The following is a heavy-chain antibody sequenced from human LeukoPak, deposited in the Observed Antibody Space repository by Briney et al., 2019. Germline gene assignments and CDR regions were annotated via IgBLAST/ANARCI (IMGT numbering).Heavy chain of an antibody. D-gene: IGHD4-23*01. CDR1: GFTFSSYA. J-gene: IGHJ6*02. CDR3: AGYTVADYGMDV. CDR2: IYSGGST. V-gene: IGHV3-53*01. Sequence: GGSLRLSCAASGFTFSSYAMSWVRQAPGKGLEWVSVIYSGGSTYYADSVKGRFTISRDNSKNTLYLQMNSLRAEDTAVYYCAGYTVADYGMDVWGQGTTVTVSS.